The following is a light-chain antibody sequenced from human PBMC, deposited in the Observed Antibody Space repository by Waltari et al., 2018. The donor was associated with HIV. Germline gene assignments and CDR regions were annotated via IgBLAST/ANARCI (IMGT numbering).Light chain of an antibody. CDR2: ENT. J-gene: IGLJ3*02. Sequence: NSMLTPPHPGPESPGRTVPLAYTRSSGRMSHTHVPGSHHLPGSAPTTVIYENTQTASGVPDRFSRSIDISSNSASLVISGLKTEDEADYYCQSSDTYTWVFGGGTKLTVL. CDR1: SGRMSHTH. V-gene: IGLV6-57*03. CDR3: QSSDTYTWV.